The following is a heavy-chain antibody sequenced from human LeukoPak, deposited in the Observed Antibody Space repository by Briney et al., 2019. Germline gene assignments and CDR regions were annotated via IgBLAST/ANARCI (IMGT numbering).Heavy chain of an antibody. D-gene: IGHD3-3*01. CDR2: LYHSGST. V-gene: IGHV4-38-2*02. CDR1: GYSISSGYY. J-gene: IGHJ6*03. Sequence: SETLSLTCSVSGYSISSGYYWGWIRQAPGKGLEWIGNLYHSGSTYYNTSLKSRVSISVDTSKNQFSLKLSSVTAADTAVYYCARGIKDRARPQYYDFWSGSTYYYYYMDVWGKGTTVTVSS. CDR3: ARGIKDRARPQYYDFWSGSTYYYYYMDV.